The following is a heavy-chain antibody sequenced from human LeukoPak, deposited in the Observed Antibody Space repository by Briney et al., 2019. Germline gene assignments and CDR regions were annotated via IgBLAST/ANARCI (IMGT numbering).Heavy chain of an antibody. J-gene: IGHJ4*02. V-gene: IGHV4-59*02. Sequence: PSETLSLTCSVSGDFVGSYYWSWIRQPPGKGLEWIGCMYCRGETHYNPSLQSRVSMSIDTSKNQFSLKVYSLTAADTAVYYCARHHSGWHFDSWGQGIPVTVSS. CDR3: ARHHSGWHFDS. CDR1: GDFVGSYY. CDR2: MYCRGET. D-gene: IGHD6-19*01.